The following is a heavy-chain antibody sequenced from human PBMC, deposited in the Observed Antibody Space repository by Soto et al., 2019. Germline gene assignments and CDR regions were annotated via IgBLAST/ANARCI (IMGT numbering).Heavy chain of an antibody. V-gene: IGHV1-69*13. CDR1: GGTFSSYA. D-gene: IGHD6-19*01. Sequence: SVKVSCKASGGTFSSYAISWVRQAPGQGLEWMGGIIPIFGTTNYAQRLQGRVLITADESTSTAYMELSRLRSEDTAVYYCARAYSTVAGHFDHWGQGTLVTVSS. J-gene: IGHJ4*02. CDR2: IIPIFGTT. CDR3: ARAYSTVAGHFDH.